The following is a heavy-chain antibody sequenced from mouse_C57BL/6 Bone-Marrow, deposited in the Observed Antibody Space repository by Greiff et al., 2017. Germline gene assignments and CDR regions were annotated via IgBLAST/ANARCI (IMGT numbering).Heavy chain of an antibody. V-gene: IGHV1-55*01. J-gene: IGHJ2*01. CDR3: ANDGYYAYYFYY. Sequence: VQLQQPGAELVKPGASVKMSCKASGYTFTSYWITWVKQRPGQGLEWIGDIYPGSGSTNYNEKFKSKATLTVDTSSSTAYMHLSSLTSEDSAVYDCANDGYYAYYFYYWGQGTTLTVSS. CDR2: IYPGSGST. D-gene: IGHD2-3*01. CDR1: GYTFTSYW.